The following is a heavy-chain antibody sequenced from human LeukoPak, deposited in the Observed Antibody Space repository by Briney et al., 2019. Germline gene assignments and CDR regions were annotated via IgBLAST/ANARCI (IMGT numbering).Heavy chain of an antibody. CDR3: ARGVGYCSSTSCKLAWFDP. V-gene: IGHV1-8*03. D-gene: IGHD2-2*01. Sequence: ASVKVSCKASGYTFTSYDINWVRQATGQGLEWMGWMNPNSGNTGYAQKFQGGVTITRNTSISTAYMELSSLRSEDTAVYYCARGVGYCSSTSCKLAWFDPWGQGTLVTVSS. J-gene: IGHJ5*02. CDR2: MNPNSGNT. CDR1: GYTFTSYD.